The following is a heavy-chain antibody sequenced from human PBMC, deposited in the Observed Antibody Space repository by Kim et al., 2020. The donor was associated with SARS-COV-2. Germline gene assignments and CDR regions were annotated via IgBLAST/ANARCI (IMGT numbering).Heavy chain of an antibody. V-gene: IGHV3-15*01. CDR2: IKSKTDGGTV. Sequence: GGSLRLSCAASGFTLTNAYMSWVRQAPGKGLEWVGLIKSKTDGGTVHYAAPVKGRFTISRDDSKNTLYLQMNSLKAEDTAVYYCQSFVSASYGVDVWGQGTTVTVSS. CDR1: GFTLTNAY. CDR3: QSFVSASYGVDV. J-gene: IGHJ6*02. D-gene: IGHD3-16*01.